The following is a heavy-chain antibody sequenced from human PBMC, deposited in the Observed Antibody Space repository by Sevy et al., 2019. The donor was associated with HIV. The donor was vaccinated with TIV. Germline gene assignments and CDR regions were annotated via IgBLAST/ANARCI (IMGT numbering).Heavy chain of an antibody. V-gene: IGHV3-30-3*01. D-gene: IGHD3-10*01. CDR1: GFTFSSYA. Sequence: GGSLRLSCAASGFTFSSYAMNWVRQAPGKGLEWVAFISYDGSNKYYADSVKGRFTISRDNSNKTLYLQMHGLRVEDTAGYYCARGGYYGSGGNDGNYFDYWGQGTVVTVSS. CDR3: ARGGYYGSGGNDGNYFDY. CDR2: ISYDGSNK. J-gene: IGHJ4*02.